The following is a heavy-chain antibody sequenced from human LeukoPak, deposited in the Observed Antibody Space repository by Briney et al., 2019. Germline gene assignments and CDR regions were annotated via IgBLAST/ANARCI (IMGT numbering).Heavy chain of an antibody. Sequence: PSETLSLTCTVYGGSISSYYWSWIRQPPGKGLEWIGYIYYSGSTNYNPSLKSRVTISVDTSKNQFSLKLSSATAADTAVYYCARGLLNSGLHPFDYWGQGTLVTVSS. J-gene: IGHJ4*02. CDR3: ARGLLNSGLHPFDY. CDR2: IYYSGST. D-gene: IGHD5-12*01. V-gene: IGHV4-59*01. CDR1: GGSISSYY.